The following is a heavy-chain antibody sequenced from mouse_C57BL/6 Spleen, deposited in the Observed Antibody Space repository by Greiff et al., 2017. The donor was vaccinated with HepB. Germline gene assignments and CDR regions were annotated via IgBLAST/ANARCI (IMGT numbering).Heavy chain of an antibody. J-gene: IGHJ2*01. V-gene: IGHV1-19*01. CDR2: INPYNGGT. CDR1: GYTFTDYY. D-gene: IGHD3-2*02. Sequence: VQLQQSGPVLVKPGASVKMSCKASGYTFTDYYMNWVKQSHGKSLEWIGVINPYNGGTSYNQKLKGKATLTVDKSSSTAYMELNSLTSEDSAVYYCAKDSSGLDNWGQGTTLTVSA. CDR3: AKDSSGLDN.